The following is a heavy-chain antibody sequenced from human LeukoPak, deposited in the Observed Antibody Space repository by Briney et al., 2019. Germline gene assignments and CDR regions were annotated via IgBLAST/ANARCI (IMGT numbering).Heavy chain of an antibody. V-gene: IGHV4-39*01. D-gene: IGHD3-10*01. J-gene: IGHJ6*03. CDR2: IYYSGST. CDR1: GGSISSSSYY. Sequence: PSETLSLTCTVSGGSISSSSYYWGWIRQPPGKGLEWIGSIYYSGSTFYNPSLKSRVTISVDTSKNQFSLKLSSVTATDTAVYHCAKTQTRVVWGKGTTVTVSS. CDR3: AKTQTRVV.